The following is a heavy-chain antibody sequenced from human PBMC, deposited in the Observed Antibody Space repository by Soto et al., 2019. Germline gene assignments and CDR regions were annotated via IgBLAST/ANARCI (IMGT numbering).Heavy chain of an antibody. CDR3: ARDSRYYDFWSGSRLRVYYYYGMDV. D-gene: IGHD3-3*01. CDR2: IIPIFGTA. J-gene: IGHJ6*02. Sequence: SVKVSCKASGGTFSSYAISWVRQAPGQGLEWMGGIIPIFGTANYAQKFQGRVTITADESTSTAYMELSSLRSEDTAVYYCARDSRYYDFWSGSRLRVYYYYGMDVWGQGTTVTFSS. CDR1: GGTFSSYA. V-gene: IGHV1-69*13.